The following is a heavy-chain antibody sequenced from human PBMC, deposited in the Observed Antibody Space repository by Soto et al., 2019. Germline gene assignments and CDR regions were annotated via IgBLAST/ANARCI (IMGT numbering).Heavy chain of an antibody. CDR3: GTLLVGYTYGTGGNYGLEV. CDR2: IIPILGIA. D-gene: IGHD5-18*01. V-gene: IGHV1-69*02. Sequence: QVQLVQSGAEVKKPGSSVKVSCKASGGTFSSYTISWVRQAPGQGLEWMGGIIPILGIANYAQKFQGGVTITADKSTSTAYMELSSLRSEDTAVYYCGTLLVGYTYGTGGNYGLEVWGQGTTVTVSS. CDR1: GGTFSSYT. J-gene: IGHJ6*02.